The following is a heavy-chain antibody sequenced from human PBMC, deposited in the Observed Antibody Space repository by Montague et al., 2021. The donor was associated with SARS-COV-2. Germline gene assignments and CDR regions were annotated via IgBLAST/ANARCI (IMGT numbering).Heavy chain of an antibody. CDR3: ARTSQYCTPTNCYLPNAMDV. J-gene: IGHJ6*02. CDR2: IWHGGST. V-gene: IGHV4-38-2*02. D-gene: IGHD2-8*01. CDR1: GYSTTHAYY. Sequence: SETLSLTCTVSGYSTTHAYYWGWIRQPPGKGLEWIGNIWHGGSTYYNPSLKSRVTISVDTSNNQFSLRLTSVTAADTAVYYCARTSQYCTPTNCYLPNAMDVWGQGTTVTVSS.